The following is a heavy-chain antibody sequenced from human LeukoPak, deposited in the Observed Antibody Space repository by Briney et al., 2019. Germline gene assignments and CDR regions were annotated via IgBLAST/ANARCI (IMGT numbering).Heavy chain of an antibody. D-gene: IGHD2-8*01. CDR3: ASTDCTNGVCYTCDY. CDR1: RGTFSSYA. Sequence: SVKVSCKASRGTFSSYAISWVRQAPGQGLEWMGRIIPIFGSANYAQKFQGRVTITTDESTSTAYMELSSLRSEDTAVYYCASTDCTNGVCYTCDYWGQGTLVTVSS. V-gene: IGHV1-69*05. CDR2: IIPIFGSA. J-gene: IGHJ4*02.